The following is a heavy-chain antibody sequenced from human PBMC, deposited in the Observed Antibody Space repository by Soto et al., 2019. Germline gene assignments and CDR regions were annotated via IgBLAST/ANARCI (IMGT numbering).Heavy chain of an antibody. CDR3: AKDPRVKGYQLLRVDDAFDI. D-gene: IGHD2-2*01. Sequence: GGSLRLSCAASGFTFSSYAMSWVRQAPGKGLEWVSAISGSGGSTYYADSVKGRFTISRDNSKNTLYLQMNGLRAEDTAVYYCAKDPRVKGYQLLRVDDAFDIWGQGTMVTVSS. CDR1: GFTFSSYA. V-gene: IGHV3-23*01. J-gene: IGHJ3*02. CDR2: ISGSGGST.